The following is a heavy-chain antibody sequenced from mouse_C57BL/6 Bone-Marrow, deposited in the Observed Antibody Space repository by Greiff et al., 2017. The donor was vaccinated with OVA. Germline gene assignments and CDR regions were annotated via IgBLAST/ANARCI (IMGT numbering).Heavy chain of an antibody. CDR1: GYTFTGYW. CDR3: ARSYYYGSSYYYCAMDY. V-gene: IGHV1-9*01. CDR2: ILPGSGST. D-gene: IGHD1-1*01. J-gene: IGHJ4*01. Sequence: QVQLQQSGAELMRPGASVKLSCKATGYTFTGYWIEWVKQRPGHGLEWIGEILPGSGSTNYNEKFKGKATFTADTSSNTAYMQLSSLTTEDSAIYYCARSYYYGSSYYYCAMDYWGQGTSVTVSS.